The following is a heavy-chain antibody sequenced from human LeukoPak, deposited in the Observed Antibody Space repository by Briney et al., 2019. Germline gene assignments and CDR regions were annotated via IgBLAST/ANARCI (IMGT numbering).Heavy chain of an antibody. D-gene: IGHD3-10*01. CDR1: GFTVSGNY. CDR2: IYGGGTT. Sequence: GGSLRLSCAASGFTVSGNYMSWVRQAPGKGLEWVPVIYGGGTTHYTDSVKGRFTISRDDAKNTLYLQMTSLRAEDTAVYYCARLTVLSFGVDCWGQGTLVTVSS. CDR3: ARLTVLSFGVDC. J-gene: IGHJ4*02. V-gene: IGHV3-66*04.